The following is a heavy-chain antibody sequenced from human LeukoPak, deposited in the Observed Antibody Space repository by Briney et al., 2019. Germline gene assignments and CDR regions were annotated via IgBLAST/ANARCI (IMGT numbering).Heavy chain of an antibody. D-gene: IGHD2-15*01. CDR3: AKGSGYWGFDS. CDR2: IYSSGST. Sequence: SETLSLNCIASNVSISGNDRSWIRQPPGKGLEWIGYIYSSGSTNYNPSLKSRVTISIDTSKRQLSLQVSSVTAGDTAAYYCAKGSGYWGFDSWGQGTLVTVSS. CDR1: NVSISGND. J-gene: IGHJ4*02. V-gene: IGHV4-4*08.